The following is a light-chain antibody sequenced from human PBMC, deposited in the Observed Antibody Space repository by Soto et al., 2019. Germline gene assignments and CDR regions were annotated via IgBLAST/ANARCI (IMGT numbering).Light chain of an antibody. CDR1: SSDVGGYTY. Sequence: SALTQPASVSGSPGQSIAISCTGTSSDVGGYTYVSWYQQHPGKAPKLMIYDVSSRPSGVSDRFSGSKSGNTASLTISGLQSEDEADYYCSSYTSTHSYVFGTGTKVTVL. J-gene: IGLJ1*01. CDR3: SSYTSTHSYV. V-gene: IGLV2-14*01. CDR2: DVS.